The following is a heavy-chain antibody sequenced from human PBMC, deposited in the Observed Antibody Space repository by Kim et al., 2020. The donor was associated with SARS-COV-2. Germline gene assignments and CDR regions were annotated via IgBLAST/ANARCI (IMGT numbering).Heavy chain of an antibody. J-gene: IGHJ3*02. Sequence: SETLSLTCTVSGGSISSYYWSWIRQPPGKGLEWIGYIYYSGSTNYNPSLKSRVTISVDTSKNQFSLKLSSVTAADTAVYYYARDVGATDRDAFDIWGQGTMVTVSS. CDR2: IYYSGST. D-gene: IGHD1-26*01. CDR1: GGSISSYY. CDR3: ARDVGATDRDAFDI. V-gene: IGHV4-59*01.